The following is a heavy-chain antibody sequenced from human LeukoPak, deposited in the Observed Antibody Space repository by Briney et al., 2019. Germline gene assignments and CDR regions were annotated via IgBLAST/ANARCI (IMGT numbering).Heavy chain of an antibody. J-gene: IGHJ6*02. CDR1: GFTFSSYS. CDR2: ISSSSSYI. Sequence: GGSLRLSCAASGFTFSSYSMNWVRQAPGKGLEWVSSISSSSSYIYYADSVKGRFTISRDNAKNSLYLQMNSLRAEDTAVCYCARDFGYSYRLGMDVWGQGTTVTVSS. V-gene: IGHV3-21*01. D-gene: IGHD5-18*01. CDR3: ARDFGYSYRLGMDV.